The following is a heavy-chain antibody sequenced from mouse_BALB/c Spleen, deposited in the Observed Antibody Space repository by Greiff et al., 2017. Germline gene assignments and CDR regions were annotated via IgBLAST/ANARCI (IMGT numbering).Heavy chain of an antibody. V-gene: IGHV5-6-2*01. CDR2: INSNGGST. D-gene: IGHD1-1*02. Sequence: EVKLEESGGGLVKLGGSLKLSCAASGFTFSSYYMSWVRQTPEKRLELVAAINSNGGSTYYPDTVKGRFTISRDNAKNTLYLQMSSLKSEDTALYYCARQVTMGKYFDVWGAGTTVTVSS. CDR3: ARQVTMGKYFDV. CDR1: GFTFSSYY. J-gene: IGHJ1*01.